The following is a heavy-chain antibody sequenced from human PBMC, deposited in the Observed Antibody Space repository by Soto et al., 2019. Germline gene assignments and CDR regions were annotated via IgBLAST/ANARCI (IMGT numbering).Heavy chain of an antibody. J-gene: IGHJ6*03. CDR2: ISAYNGNT. D-gene: IGHD2-15*01. CDR1: GYTFTSYG. V-gene: IGHV1-18*01. CDR3: AREGVMTLGYCSGGSCYPPGGYMDV. Sequence: ASVKVSCKASGYTFTSYGISWVRQAPGQGLEWMGWISAYNGNTNYAQKLQGRVTMTTDTSTSTAYMELRSLRSDDTAVYYCAREGVMTLGYCSGGSCYPPGGYMDVWGKGTTVTVSS.